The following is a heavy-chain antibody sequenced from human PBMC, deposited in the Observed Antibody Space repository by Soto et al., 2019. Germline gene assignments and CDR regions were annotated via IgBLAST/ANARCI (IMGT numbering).Heavy chain of an antibody. J-gene: IGHJ6*02. D-gene: IGHD5-12*01. Sequence: QVQLVQSGAEVKKPGSSVKVSCKASGGTFSSYTISWVRQAPGQGLEWMGRIIPILGIANYAQKFQGRVTITAHKSTSTAYMELSSLRSEDTAVYYCARDRDGYNHYYYGMDVWGQGTTVTVSS. CDR2: IIPILGIA. CDR1: GGTFSSYT. CDR3: ARDRDGYNHYYYGMDV. V-gene: IGHV1-69*08.